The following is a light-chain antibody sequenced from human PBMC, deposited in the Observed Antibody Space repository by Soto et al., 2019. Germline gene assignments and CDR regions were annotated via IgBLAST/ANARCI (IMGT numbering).Light chain of an antibody. Sequence: DIQMTQSPSSLSASVGDRVTIACRSSHDVCRNLNWLQQKRGEAPKLLIYDASNLERGVPSRFSGSGSGTDFILTISSLQPEDVATYYCQQYSSMLSFGGGT. CDR1: HDVCRN. CDR3: QQYSSMLS. J-gene: IGKJ4*01. CDR2: DAS. V-gene: IGKV1-33*01.